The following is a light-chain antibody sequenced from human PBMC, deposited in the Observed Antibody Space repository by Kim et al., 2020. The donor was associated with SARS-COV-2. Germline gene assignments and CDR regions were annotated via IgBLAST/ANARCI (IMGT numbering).Light chain of an antibody. J-gene: IGKJ1*01. Sequence: ASVGDGVTITCRAGQDISNHLAWYQQKPGKVPKVLISAASALQSGVPSRFSGSRSGTDFTLTISSLQPEDVATYYCQKYDNAPWTFSQGTKVEIK. V-gene: IGKV1-27*01. CDR3: QKYDNAPWT. CDR2: AAS. CDR1: QDISNH.